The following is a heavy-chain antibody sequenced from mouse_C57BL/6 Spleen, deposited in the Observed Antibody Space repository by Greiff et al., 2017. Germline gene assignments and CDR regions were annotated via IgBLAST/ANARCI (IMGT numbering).Heavy chain of an antibody. CDR2: INPNNGGT. Sequence: VQLKQSGPELVKPGASVKISCKASGYTFTDYYMNWVKQSHGKSLEWIGDINPNNGGTSYNQKFKGKATLTVDKSSSTAYMELRSLTSEDYAVYYCARWDYDGYYFDYWGQGTTLTVSS. J-gene: IGHJ2*01. V-gene: IGHV1-26*01. D-gene: IGHD2-4*01. CDR1: GYTFTDYY. CDR3: ARWDYDGYYFDY.